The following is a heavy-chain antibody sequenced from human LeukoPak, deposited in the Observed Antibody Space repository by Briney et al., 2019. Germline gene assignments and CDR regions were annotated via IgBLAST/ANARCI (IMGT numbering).Heavy chain of an antibody. Sequence: ATVKISCKVSGYTFTDYYMHWVQQAPGKGLEWMGLVDPEDGETIYAEKFQGRATITADTSTDTAYMELSSLRSEDTAVYYCATVGDGYNSSPGHVDYWGQGTLVTVSS. CDR2: VDPEDGET. V-gene: IGHV1-69-2*01. CDR1: GYTFTDYY. J-gene: IGHJ4*02. D-gene: IGHD5-24*01. CDR3: ATVGDGYNSSPGHVDY.